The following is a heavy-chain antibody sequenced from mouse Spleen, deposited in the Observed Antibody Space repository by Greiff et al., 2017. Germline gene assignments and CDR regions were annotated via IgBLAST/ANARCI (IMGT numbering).Heavy chain of an antibody. CDR2: IWSGGST. CDR1: GFSLTSYG. CDR3: ARNLRAYGNYEYFDV. V-gene: IGHV2-2*01. J-gene: IGHJ1*03. Sequence: VKLVESGPGLVQPSQSLSITCTVSGFSLTSYGVHWVRQSPGKGLEWLGVIWSGGSTDYNAAFISRLSISKDNSKSQVFFKMNSLQADDTAIYYCARNLRAYGNYEYFDVWGTGTTVTVSS. D-gene: IGHD2-1*01.